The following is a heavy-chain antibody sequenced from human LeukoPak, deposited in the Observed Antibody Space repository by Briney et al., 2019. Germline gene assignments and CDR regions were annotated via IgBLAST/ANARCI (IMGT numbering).Heavy chain of an antibody. CDR2: ISGSGGST. Sequence: PGGSLRLSCAASGFTFSSYAMSWVRQAPGKGLEWVSAISGSGGSTYYADSVKGRFTISRDNSKNTLYLQMSSLRAEDTAVYYCAIVGGYSGYLKYWGQGTLVTVSS. V-gene: IGHV3-23*01. CDR3: AIVGGYSGYLKY. CDR1: GFTFSSYA. D-gene: IGHD5-12*01. J-gene: IGHJ4*02.